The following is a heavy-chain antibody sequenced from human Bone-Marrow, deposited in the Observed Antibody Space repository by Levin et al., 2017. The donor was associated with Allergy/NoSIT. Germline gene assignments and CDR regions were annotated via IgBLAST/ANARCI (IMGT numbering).Heavy chain of an antibody. CDR1: GFTFSSYG. J-gene: IGHJ4*02. CDR3: AREDQGILRYFDSEYYFDY. V-gene: IGHV3-33*01. Sequence: GGSLRLSCAASGFTFSSYGMHWVRQAPGKGLEWVAVIWYDGSNKYYADSVKGRFTISRDNSKNTLYLQMNSLRAEDTAVYYCAREDQGILRYFDSEYYFDYWGQGTLVTVSS. D-gene: IGHD3-9*01. CDR2: IWYDGSNK.